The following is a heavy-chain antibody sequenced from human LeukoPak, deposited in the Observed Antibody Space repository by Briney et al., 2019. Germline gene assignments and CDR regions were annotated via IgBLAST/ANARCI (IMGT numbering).Heavy chain of an antibody. J-gene: IGHJ4*02. D-gene: IGHD1-7*01. Sequence: GGSLRLSCTASGFTFGDYAMSWVRQAPGKGLEWVSSISSSGTYIYYADSVQGRFTISRDNAKNSLYLQMNSLRAEDTAVYYCARGNGNYRYYFDYWGQGTLVTVSS. CDR3: ARGNGNYRYYFDY. CDR1: GFTFGDYA. CDR2: ISSSGTYI. V-gene: IGHV3-21*01.